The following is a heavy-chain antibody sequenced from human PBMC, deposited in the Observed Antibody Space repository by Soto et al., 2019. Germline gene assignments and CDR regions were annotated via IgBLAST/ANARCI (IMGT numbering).Heavy chain of an antibody. D-gene: IGHD1-1*01. J-gene: IGHJ4*02. V-gene: IGHV3-23*01. CDR2: ISGSGGST. Sequence: SGGSLRLSCAASGFTFSSYAMSWVRQAPGKGLEWVSAISGSGGSTYCADSVKGRFTISRDNSKNTLYLQMNSLRAEDTAVYYCAKDPTEYNVYTLSFDYWGQGTLVTVSS. CDR3: AKDPTEYNVYTLSFDY. CDR1: GFTFSSYA.